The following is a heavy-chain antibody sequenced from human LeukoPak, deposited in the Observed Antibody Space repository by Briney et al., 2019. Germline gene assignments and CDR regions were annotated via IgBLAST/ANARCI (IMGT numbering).Heavy chain of an antibody. CDR1: GGSISSSSYY. CDR2: IYYSGST. CDR3: ARRGTDYYYYYGMDV. J-gene: IGHJ6*02. Sequence: SETLSLTCTVSGGSISSSSYYWGWIRQPPGKGLEWIGSIYYSGSTYYNPSLKSRVTISVDTSKNQFSLKLSSVTAADTAVYYCARRGTDYYYYYGMDVWGQGTTVTVSS. V-gene: IGHV4-39*07.